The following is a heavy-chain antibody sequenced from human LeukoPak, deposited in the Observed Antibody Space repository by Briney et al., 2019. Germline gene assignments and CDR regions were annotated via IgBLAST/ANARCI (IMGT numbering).Heavy chain of an antibody. CDR3: ARDSYGDVDY. V-gene: IGHV1-18*01. CDR1: GYTFTSYA. D-gene: IGHD4-17*01. CDR2: ISAYNGNT. Sequence: GASVKVSCKASGYTFTSYAMNWVRQAPGQGLEWMGWISAYNGNTNYAQKLQGRVTMTTDTSTSTAYMELRSLRSDDTAVYYCARDSYGDVDYWGQGTLVTVSS. J-gene: IGHJ4*02.